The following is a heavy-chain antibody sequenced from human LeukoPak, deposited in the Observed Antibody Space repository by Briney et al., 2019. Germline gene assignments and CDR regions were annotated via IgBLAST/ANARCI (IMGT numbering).Heavy chain of an antibody. V-gene: IGHV3-7*01. CDR2: IKQDGSEK. D-gene: IGHD2-15*01. CDR3: ARDKVHCSGGSCYGPY. CDR1: GFTFSTYY. J-gene: IGHJ4*02. Sequence: GGSLRLSCAASGFTFSTYYMNWVRQAPGKGLDWVANIKQDGSEKYYVDSVKGRFTISRDNAKNSLHLQMNSLRAEDTAVYYCARDKVHCSGGSCYGPYWGQGTLVTVSS.